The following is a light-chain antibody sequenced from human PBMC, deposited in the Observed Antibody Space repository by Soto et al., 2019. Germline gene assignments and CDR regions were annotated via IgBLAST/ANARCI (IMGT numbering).Light chain of an antibody. CDR3: HQYGIVPWT. Sequence: EIVLTQSPGTLSLSPGERATLSCRASQSVSSSYLAWYQQKPGQAPRLLIYGASSRATGIPDRFSGSGSGTDFTLTISRMEPEDSAVYYCHQYGIVPWTFGQGTKVDIK. CDR1: QSVSSSY. V-gene: IGKV3-20*01. J-gene: IGKJ1*01. CDR2: GAS.